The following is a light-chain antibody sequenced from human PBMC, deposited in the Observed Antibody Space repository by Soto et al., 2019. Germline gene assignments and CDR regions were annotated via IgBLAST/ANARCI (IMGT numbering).Light chain of an antibody. V-gene: IGKV1-5*01. CDR2: DAS. CDR1: QSISSW. Sequence: TQSPATLSASVGDRVTITFRASQSISSWLAWYQQKPGKAPKLLIYDASSLESGVPSRFSGSGSGTEFTLTISSLQPDDFATYYCQQYNSYSPRTFGQGTKVDIK. J-gene: IGKJ1*01. CDR3: QQYNSYSPRT.